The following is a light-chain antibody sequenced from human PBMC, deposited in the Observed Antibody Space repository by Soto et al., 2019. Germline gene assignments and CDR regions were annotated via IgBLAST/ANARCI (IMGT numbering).Light chain of an antibody. V-gene: IGKV2-40*01. CDR2: TLS. CDR1: QSLLDSDDGKTY. Sequence: DIVMTQTPLSLPVAPGEPASISCRSSQSLLDSDDGKTYLDWYLQKPGQSPQLLIYTLSYRASGVPDSRVEADDVGVYYCMQRIEFPWTFGQGTRVELK. J-gene: IGKJ1*01. CDR3: MQRIEFPWT.